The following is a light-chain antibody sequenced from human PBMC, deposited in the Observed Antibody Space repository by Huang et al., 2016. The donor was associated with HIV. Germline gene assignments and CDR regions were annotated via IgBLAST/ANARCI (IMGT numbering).Light chain of an antibody. CDR3: QQYYDALIT. CDR2: WAS. J-gene: IGKJ5*01. Sequence: DIVMTQSPDSLAVSLGWRATIKCKSSQSVLYSSNNKNYVAWYQHKSGQPPKLLIYWASTRESGVPYRFSGSGSGTDFTLTISRLQAEDVAVYYCQQYYDALITFGQGTRLEVK. CDR1: QSVLYSSNNKNY. V-gene: IGKV4-1*01.